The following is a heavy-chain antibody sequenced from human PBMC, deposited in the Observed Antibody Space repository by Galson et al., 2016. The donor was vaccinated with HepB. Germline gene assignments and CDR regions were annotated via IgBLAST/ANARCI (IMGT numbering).Heavy chain of an antibody. Sequence: SVKVSCKASGSTFSSYAISWVRQAPGQGLEWMGGIIPIIGTPKYAKKLQGRVTIAADESTATAYMELSSLRSEDTAVYYCARLKRFLEWMPETYYAHYGMDVWGQGTAVTVSS. J-gene: IGHJ6*02. V-gene: IGHV1-69*13. CDR1: GSTFSSYA. CDR2: IIPIIGTP. CDR3: ARLKRFLEWMPETYYAHYGMDV. D-gene: IGHD3-3*01.